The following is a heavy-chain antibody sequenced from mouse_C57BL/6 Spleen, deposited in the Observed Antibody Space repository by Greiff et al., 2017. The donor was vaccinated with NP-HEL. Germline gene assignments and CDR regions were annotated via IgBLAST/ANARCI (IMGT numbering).Heavy chain of an antibody. D-gene: IGHD5-5*01. CDR3: ARDYPYYFDY. J-gene: IGHJ2*01. CDR2: IHPNSGST. CDR1: GYTFTSYW. V-gene: IGHV1-64*01. Sequence: QVQLKQSGAELVKPGASVKLSCKASGYTFTSYWMHWVKQRPGQGLEWIGMIHPNSGSTNYNEKFKSKATLTVDKSSSTAYMQLSSLTSEDSAVYYCARDYPYYFDYWGQGTTLTVSS.